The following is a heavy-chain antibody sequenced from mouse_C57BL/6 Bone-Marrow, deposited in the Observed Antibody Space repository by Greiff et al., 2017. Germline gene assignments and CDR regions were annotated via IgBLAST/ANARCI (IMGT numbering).Heavy chain of an antibody. CDR3: AHSIYYYGSGPFDN. CDR1: GFNINDYY. J-gene: IGHJ2*01. D-gene: IGHD1-1*01. Sequence: EVQLQQSGAELVKPGASVKLSCTASGFNINDYYMHWVKQRTEQGLEWIGRIDPEDGETKYAPKSQGKATITADTSSNTAYLQLSSLTSEDTAVYYCAHSIYYYGSGPFDNWGQGTALTVSA. CDR2: IDPEDGET. V-gene: IGHV14-2*01.